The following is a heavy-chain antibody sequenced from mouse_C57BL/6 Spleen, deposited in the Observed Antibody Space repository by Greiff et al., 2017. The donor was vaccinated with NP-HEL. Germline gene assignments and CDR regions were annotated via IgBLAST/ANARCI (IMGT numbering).Heavy chain of an antibody. CDR2: IDPSDSYT. Sequence: QVQLQQPGAELVMPGASVKLSCKASGYTFTSYWMHWVKQRPGQGLEWIGEIDPSDSYTNYNQKFKGKSTLTVDKSSSTAYMQLSSLTSEDSAVYYGAKGYYGSSYNAMDYWGQGTSVTVSS. CDR1: GYTFTSYW. V-gene: IGHV1-69*01. CDR3: AKGYYGSSYNAMDY. D-gene: IGHD1-1*01. J-gene: IGHJ4*01.